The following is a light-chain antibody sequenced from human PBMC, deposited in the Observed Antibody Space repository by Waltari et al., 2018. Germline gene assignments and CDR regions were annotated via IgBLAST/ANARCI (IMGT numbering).Light chain of an antibody. J-gene: IGKJ4*01. Sequence: DIQMTQSPSSLSAYVGDRVTITCRASQSISSYLNWYQQKPGKAPKLLIYAASSLQSGVPSRFSGSGSGTDFTLTISSLQPEDFATYYCQQSYSTPQTFGGGTKVEIE. V-gene: IGKV1-39*01. CDR2: AAS. CDR1: QSISSY. CDR3: QQSYSTPQT.